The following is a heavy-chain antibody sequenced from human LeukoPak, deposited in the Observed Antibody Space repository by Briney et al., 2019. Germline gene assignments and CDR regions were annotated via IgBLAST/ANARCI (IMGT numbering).Heavy chain of an antibody. Sequence: GGSLRLSCAASGFTFSDYYMSWIRQAPGKGLEWVSYISSSGGTIYYADSVKGRFTISRDNAKNSLYLQMNSLRAEDTAVYYCASEPIQLGSIDYWGQGTLVTVSS. CDR2: ISSSGGTI. CDR3: ASEPIQLGSIDY. CDR1: GFTFSDYY. J-gene: IGHJ4*02. V-gene: IGHV3-11*01. D-gene: IGHD5-18*01.